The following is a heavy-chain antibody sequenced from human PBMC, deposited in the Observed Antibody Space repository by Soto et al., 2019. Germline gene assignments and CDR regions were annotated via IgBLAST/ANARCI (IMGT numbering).Heavy chain of an antibody. J-gene: IGHJ4*02. D-gene: IGHD3-22*01. Sequence: ASVKVSCKASGGTFSSYAISWVRQAPGQGLEWMGGIIPIFGTANYAQKFQGRVTITADESTSTAYMELSSLRSEDTAVYYCARDPDGDYYDSMGLYWGQGTLVTVSS. CDR1: GGTFSSYA. CDR2: IIPIFGTA. V-gene: IGHV1-69*13. CDR3: ARDPDGDYYDSMGLY.